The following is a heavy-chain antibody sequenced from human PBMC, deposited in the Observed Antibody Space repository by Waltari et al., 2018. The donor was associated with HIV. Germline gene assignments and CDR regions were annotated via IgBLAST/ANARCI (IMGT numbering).Heavy chain of an antibody. D-gene: IGHD3-22*01. CDR3: ARGDYYYYDSSGLDS. V-gene: IGHV4-34*02. CDR1: GGSFNGYY. Sequence: VHLQQWAAGLPKTSETLSLTCAVYGGSFNGYYWTWIRQSPGRGLEWIGEVNGSGDTNYNSSLKSRATMSVNTFKNQFSLKLMSVTAADTATYYCARGDYYYYDSSGLDSWGQGTPVTVSS. CDR2: VNGSGDT. J-gene: IGHJ1*01.